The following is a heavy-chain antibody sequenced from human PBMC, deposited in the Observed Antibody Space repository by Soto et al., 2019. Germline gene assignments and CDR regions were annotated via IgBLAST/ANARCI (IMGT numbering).Heavy chain of an antibody. CDR2: FYHSGSF. D-gene: IGHD4-4*01. J-gene: IGHJ4*02. CDR1: GGSITSYY. Sequence: PSETLSLTCTVSGGSITSYYWTWIRQPPGKGLEWIGYFYHSGSFNYNPSLKSRVTISVDTSKSQFSLKLSSVTSADTAVYYCARGGPTVIDYWGQGTLVTVSS. V-gene: IGHV4-59*01. CDR3: ARGGPTVIDY.